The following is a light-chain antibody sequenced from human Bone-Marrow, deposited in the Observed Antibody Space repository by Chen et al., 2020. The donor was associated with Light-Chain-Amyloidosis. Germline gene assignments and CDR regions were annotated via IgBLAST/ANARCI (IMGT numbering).Light chain of an antibody. V-gene: IGLV3-25*03. CDR1: DLPTKY. J-gene: IGLJ2*01. CDR2: RDT. Sequence: SYELTQPPSVSVSPGQTARITCSGDDLPTKYAYCYQQKTGQAPVLLIHRDTERPSGISDRFSGSSSGTTATLTISGVQSEDEADYHCQSADSSGTYEVIFGGGTKLTVL. CDR3: QSADSSGTYEVI.